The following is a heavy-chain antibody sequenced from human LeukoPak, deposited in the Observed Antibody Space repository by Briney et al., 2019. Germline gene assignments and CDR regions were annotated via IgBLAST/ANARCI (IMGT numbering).Heavy chain of an antibody. V-gene: IGHV3-7*01. CDR1: GFTFSNAW. J-gene: IGHJ4*02. CDR2: IKQDGSEK. Sequence: GGSLRLSCAASGFTFSNAWMSWVRQAPGKGLEWVANIKQDGSEKYYVDSVKGRFTISRDNAKNSLYLQMNSLRAEDTAVYYCARDRGSYFDYWGQGTLVTVSS. CDR3: ARDRGSYFDY. D-gene: IGHD1-26*01.